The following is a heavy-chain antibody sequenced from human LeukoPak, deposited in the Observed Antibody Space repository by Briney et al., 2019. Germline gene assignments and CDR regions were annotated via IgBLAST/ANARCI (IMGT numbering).Heavy chain of an antibody. D-gene: IGHD2-2*01. J-gene: IGHJ4*02. CDR1: GFTFSSYA. CDR3: VKTEDIVVVPAAMPFDY. Sequence: PGGSLRLSCSASGFTFSSYAMHWVRQAPGKRLEYVSAISSNGGSTYYADSVKGRFTISRDNSKNTLYLQMSSLRAEDTAVYYCVKTEDIVVVPAAMPFDYWGQGTLVTVSS. V-gene: IGHV3-64D*06. CDR2: ISSNGGST.